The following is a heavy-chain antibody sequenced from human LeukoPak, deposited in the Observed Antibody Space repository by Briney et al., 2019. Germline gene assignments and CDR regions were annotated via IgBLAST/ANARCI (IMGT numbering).Heavy chain of an antibody. J-gene: IGHJ4*02. Sequence: GGSLGLSCAASGFTFSSYSMNWVRQAPGKGLEWVSSISSSSSYIYYADSVKGRFTISRDNAKNSLYLQMNSLRAEDTAAYYCAIFAVTKGYFDYWGQGTLVTVSS. CDR2: ISSSSSYI. CDR1: GFTFSSYS. CDR3: AIFAVTKGYFDY. V-gene: IGHV3-21*01. D-gene: IGHD4-17*01.